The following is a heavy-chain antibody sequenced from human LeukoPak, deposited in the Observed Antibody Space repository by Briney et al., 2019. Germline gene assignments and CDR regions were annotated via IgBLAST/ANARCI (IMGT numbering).Heavy chain of an antibody. D-gene: IGHD3-22*01. Sequence: KAGGSLRLSCAASGFALSSYSMNWVRQAPGKGLEWVSSISSSSSYIYYADSVKGRFTISRDNAKNSLYLQMNSLRAEDTAVYYCAREKAGYYYDSSGPDYWGQGTLVTVSS. CDR1: GFALSSYS. CDR2: ISSSSSYI. J-gene: IGHJ4*02. V-gene: IGHV3-21*01. CDR3: AREKAGYYYDSSGPDY.